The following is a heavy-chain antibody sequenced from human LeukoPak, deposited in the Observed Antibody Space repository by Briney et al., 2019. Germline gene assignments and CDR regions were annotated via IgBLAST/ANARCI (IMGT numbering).Heavy chain of an antibody. V-gene: IGHV3-53*01. D-gene: IGHD1-26*01. CDR1: GFTFSSYS. Sequence: GGSLRLSCAASGFTFSSYSMHWVRQAPGKGLQWVSIIYSGGNTYYADSVKGRFTISRDNSKNTLYLQMNSLRAEDTAVYYCARTIVGTTTAADYFDYWGRGTLVTVSS. CDR3: ARTIVGTTTAADYFDY. CDR2: IYSGGNT. J-gene: IGHJ4*02.